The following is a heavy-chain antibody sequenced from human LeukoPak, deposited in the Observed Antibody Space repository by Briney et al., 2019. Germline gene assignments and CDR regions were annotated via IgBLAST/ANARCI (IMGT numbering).Heavy chain of an antibody. CDR1: GFTFSSYW. CDR3: AGYQLLNDAFDI. D-gene: IGHD2-2*01. J-gene: IGHJ3*02. Sequence: PVGSLRLSCAASGFTFSSYWMSWVRQAPGKGLEWVANIKQDGSEKYYVDSVKGRFTISRDNAKNSLYLQMNSLRAEDTAVYYCAGYQLLNDAFDIWGQGTMVTVS. CDR2: IKQDGSEK. V-gene: IGHV3-7*01.